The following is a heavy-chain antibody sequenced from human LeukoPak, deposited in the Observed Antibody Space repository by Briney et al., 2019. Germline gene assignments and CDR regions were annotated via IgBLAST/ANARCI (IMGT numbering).Heavy chain of an antibody. J-gene: IGHJ4*01. CDR2: IYYSGST. V-gene: IGHV4-59*08. CDR1: GGSISSYY. D-gene: IGHD1-1*01. Sequence: SETLSLTCTVSGGSISSYYWSWIRQPPGKGLEWIGYIYYSGSTNYNPSLKCRVTISVDTSKNQFSLKLSSVTAADTAVYYCARHMGLGYTYFYPYFDYWGQGTLVTVSS. CDR3: ARHMGLGYTYFYPYFDY.